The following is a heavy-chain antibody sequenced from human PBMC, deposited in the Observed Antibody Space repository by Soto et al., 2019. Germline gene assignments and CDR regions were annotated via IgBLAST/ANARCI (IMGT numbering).Heavy chain of an antibody. V-gene: IGHV4-39*01. J-gene: IGHJ5*02. Sequence: SEKLSLTCTVSGGSVSSSSCYWGWIRQPPGKGLEWIGSIYYSGKTYYNPSLESRVTMSVDTSKNQLFLKLTSVTAADTAMYYCAKNYFGSGSNYNLRWFDPWGQGTLVTVSS. CDR1: GGSVSSSSCY. D-gene: IGHD3-10*01. CDR3: AKNYFGSGSNYNLRWFDP. CDR2: IYYSGKT.